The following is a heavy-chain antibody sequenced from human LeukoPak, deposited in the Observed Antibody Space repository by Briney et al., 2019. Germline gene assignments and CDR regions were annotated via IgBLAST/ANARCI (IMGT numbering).Heavy chain of an antibody. Sequence: GGSLRLSCAGSGITFSTYWMHWVRQAPGKGLVWVSRINSEGSTISYADSVKGRFTISRNNAKNTLFLQMNSLRAEDTAVYYCARISSDSISYYDHWGQGTLVTVSS. V-gene: IGHV3-74*01. CDR2: INSEGSTI. CDR3: ARISSDSISYYDH. J-gene: IGHJ4*02. D-gene: IGHD3-22*01. CDR1: GITFSTYW.